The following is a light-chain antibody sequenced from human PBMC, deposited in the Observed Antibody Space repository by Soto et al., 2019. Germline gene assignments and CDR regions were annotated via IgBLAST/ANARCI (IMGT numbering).Light chain of an antibody. J-gene: IGLJ1*01. Sequence: QSVLTQSPSASGSPGQSVTISCTGTSSDIGGYNSVSWYQQHPGKAPKVMICDVTKRPSGVPDRFSGSKSGNTASLTVSALQAEDEADYYCSSYTDRKNLVFGTGTKAPS. V-gene: IGLV2-8*01. CDR2: DVT. CDR3: SSYTDRKNLV. CDR1: SSDIGGYNS.